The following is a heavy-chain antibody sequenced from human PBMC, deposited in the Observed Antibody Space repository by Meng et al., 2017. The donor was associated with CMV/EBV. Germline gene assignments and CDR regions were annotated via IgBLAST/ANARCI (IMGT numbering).Heavy chain of an antibody. V-gene: IGHV4-4*07. CDR3: ARERGDDSGYNFDS. CDR1: GGFFIGFF. Sequence: HVHLQGSGPGLLKPSETLSLTCSVSGGFFIGFFWTWIRQPAGKGLEWIGRIYSTGGTNYNPSFESRVTISLDGSNNQFSLKLNSVTAADTAIYYCARERGDDSGYNFDSWGQGTLVTVSS. D-gene: IGHD3-22*01. J-gene: IGHJ4*02. CDR2: IYSTGGT.